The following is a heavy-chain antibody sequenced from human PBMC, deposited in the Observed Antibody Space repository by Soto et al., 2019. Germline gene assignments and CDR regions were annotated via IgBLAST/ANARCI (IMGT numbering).Heavy chain of an antibody. D-gene: IGHD1-26*01. V-gene: IGHV4-39*01. CDR2: IYNSGNT. J-gene: IGHJ6*02. Sequence: QLQVQESGPGLVKPSETLSLTCTVSGDSISSSSYYWGWIRQPPGKGLEWIGDIYNSGNTNYNPSLKSRVTISVDTSKNQFSLKLSSVTAADTAVYYCARHWEPGGMDVWGQGTTVTVSS. CDR3: ARHWEPGGMDV. CDR1: GDSISSSSYY.